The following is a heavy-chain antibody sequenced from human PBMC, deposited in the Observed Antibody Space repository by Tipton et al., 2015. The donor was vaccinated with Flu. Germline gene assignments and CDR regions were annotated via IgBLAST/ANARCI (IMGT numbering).Heavy chain of an antibody. D-gene: IGHD5-18*01. CDR2: IHYSGST. Sequence: TLSLTCTVSGGSISSSSYYWGWIRQPPGKGLEWIGNIHYSGSTYYNQSLKSRVTISVDTSKNQFSLKLSSVTAADTAVYYCARVGGYSYGPVDPWGQGTLVTVSS. CDR1: GGSISSSSYY. J-gene: IGHJ5*02. CDR3: ARVGGYSYGPVDP. V-gene: IGHV4-39*07.